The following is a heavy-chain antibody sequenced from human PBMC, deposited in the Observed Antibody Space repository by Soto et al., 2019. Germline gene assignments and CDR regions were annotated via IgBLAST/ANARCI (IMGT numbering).Heavy chain of an antibody. CDR1: GYTFTSFA. J-gene: IGHJ4*02. Sequence: ASVKVSCKASGYTFTSFAMHWVRQAPGQRLEWMGWINAGNGNTKYSQKFQGRVTITRDTSASTAYMELSSLRSEDTAVYYCARGLIIMMGYYFAYWARGPLVTVSS. CDR2: INAGNGNT. V-gene: IGHV1-3*01. D-gene: IGHD3-22*01. CDR3: ARGLIIMMGYYFAY.